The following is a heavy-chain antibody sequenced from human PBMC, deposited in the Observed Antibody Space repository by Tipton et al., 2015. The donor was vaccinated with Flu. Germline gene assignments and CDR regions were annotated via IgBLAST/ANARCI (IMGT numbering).Heavy chain of an antibody. J-gene: IGHJ4*02. CDR1: SGSIRSTNYF. Sequence: TLSLTCTVSSGSIRSTNYFCAWIRQPPGKRLELIGSIYPSGATYYNPSLKSRVTLSVDTSKSQFSLMLRSVTAADTAIYYCARLSYYDVDLKNFYFGHWGQGVLVTVSS. V-gene: IGHV4-39*01. D-gene: IGHD3-10*02. CDR2: IYPSGAT. CDR3: ARLSYYDVDLKNFYFGH.